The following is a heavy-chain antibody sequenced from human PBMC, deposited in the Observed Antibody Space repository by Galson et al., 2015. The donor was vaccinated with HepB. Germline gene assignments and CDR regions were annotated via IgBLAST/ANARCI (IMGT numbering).Heavy chain of an antibody. Sequence: SVKVSCKASGYTFTSYGISWVRQAPGQGLEWMGWISAYNGNTNYAQKLQGRVTMTTDTSTSTAYMELRSLRSDDTAVYYCARRWYCSSTSCPHFDYWGQGTLVTVSS. CDR3: ARRWYCSSTSCPHFDY. CDR1: GYTFTSYG. V-gene: IGHV1-18*01. J-gene: IGHJ4*02. D-gene: IGHD2-2*01. CDR2: ISAYNGNT.